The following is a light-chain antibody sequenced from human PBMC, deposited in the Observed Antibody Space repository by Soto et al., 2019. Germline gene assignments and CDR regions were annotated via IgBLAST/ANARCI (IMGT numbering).Light chain of an antibody. CDR3: QQYGSSPLG. V-gene: IGKV3-20*01. J-gene: IGKJ2*03. CDR1: QSVNSNY. Sequence: EIVLTQSPGTLSLSPGERATLSCRASQSVNSNYLAWYQQKSGQAPRLLIYGTSSRATGIPDRFSGSGSGTDFTRTSSRLEPEEFAVYYCQQYGSSPLGFGQGTKLEIK. CDR2: GTS.